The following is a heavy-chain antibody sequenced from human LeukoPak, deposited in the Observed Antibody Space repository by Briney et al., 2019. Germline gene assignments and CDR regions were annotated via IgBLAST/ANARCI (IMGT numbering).Heavy chain of an antibody. CDR3: ARHCSGGSRYGAEYFQH. CDR2: IYYSGST. D-gene: IGHD2-15*01. J-gene: IGHJ1*01. Sequence: SETLSLTCTVSGGSISSYYWSWIRQPPGKGLEWIGYIYYSGSTNYNPSLKSRVTISVDTSKNQFSLKLSSVAAADTAVYYCARHCSGGSRYGAEYFQHWGQGTLVTVSS. V-gene: IGHV4-59*08. CDR1: GGSISSYY.